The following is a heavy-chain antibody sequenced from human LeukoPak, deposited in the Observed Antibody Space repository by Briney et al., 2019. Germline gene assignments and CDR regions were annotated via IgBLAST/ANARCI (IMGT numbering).Heavy chain of an antibody. D-gene: IGHD4-17*01. CDR3: ARDVGGAVSH. Sequence: GESLRLSCAASGFTFSRYWMHWVRQAPGEGLVWVSRIDEHGTTIDYADSVRDRFTISRDNAKNTLYLHMNSLRVEDTAMYYCARDVGGAVSHWGQGSPVTVSS. CDR1: GFTFSRYW. V-gene: IGHV3-74*01. CDR2: IDEHGTTI. J-gene: IGHJ4*02.